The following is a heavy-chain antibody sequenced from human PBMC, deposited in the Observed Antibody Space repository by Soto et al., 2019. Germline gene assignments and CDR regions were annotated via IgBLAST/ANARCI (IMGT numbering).Heavy chain of an antibody. D-gene: IGHD5-18*01. CDR2: IYYSGST. Sequence: SDTLSLTCSVSVWSIRSSTYFRRWFRQPPGKGLEWIGSIYYSGSTYYNPSLKSRVTISVDTSKNQFSLKLSSVTAADTAMYYSTRTVGYSYGLGYWGQGTLVTVS. J-gene: IGHJ4*02. V-gene: IGHV4-39*01. CDR3: TRTVGYSYGLGY. CDR1: VWSIRSSTYF.